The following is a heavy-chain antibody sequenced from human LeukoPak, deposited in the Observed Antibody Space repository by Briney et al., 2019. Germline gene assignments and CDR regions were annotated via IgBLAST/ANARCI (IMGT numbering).Heavy chain of an antibody. CDR3: AREMDYYDSSGYPFDY. CDR1: GFTFSSYW. D-gene: IGHD3-22*01. CDR2: IKQDGSEK. V-gene: IGHV3-7*01. J-gene: IGHJ4*02. Sequence: GGSLRLSCAASGFTFSSYWMSRVRQAPGKGLEWVANIKQDGSEKYYVDSVKGRFTISRDSAKNSLYLQMNSLRAEDTAVYYCAREMDYYDSSGYPFDYWGQGTLVTVSS.